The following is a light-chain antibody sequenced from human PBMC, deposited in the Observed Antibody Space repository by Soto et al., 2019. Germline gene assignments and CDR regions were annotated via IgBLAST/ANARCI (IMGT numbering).Light chain of an antibody. CDR3: QTWGTGIVV. J-gene: IGLJ2*01. V-gene: IGLV4-69*01. CDR1: SGHSSNA. CDR2: LNSDGSH. Sequence: QSVLTQSPSASASLGASVKLTCTLSSGHSSNAVAWHQQQPDKGPRYLMKLNSDGSHGKGDGIPDRFSGSSSGAERYLTISSLQSEDEADYYCQTWGTGIVVFGGGTKLTVL.